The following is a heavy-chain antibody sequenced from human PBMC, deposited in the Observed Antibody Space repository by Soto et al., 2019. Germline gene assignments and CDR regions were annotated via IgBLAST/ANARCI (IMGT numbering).Heavy chain of an antibody. D-gene: IGHD6-19*01. CDR2: IDPFDSNT. Sequence: ESLKFSCEVSGYNFASYWINLLRHTAGKVLWRGGRIDPFDSNTNYSPSFHGHAIISVDNSINTAYLQCSSRKASASAYYCWARHPRGGCYFHAFDNWGQGTMVTVSS. CDR3: ARHPRGGCYFHAFDN. CDR1: GYNFASYW. J-gene: IGHJ3*02. V-gene: IGHV5-10-1*01.